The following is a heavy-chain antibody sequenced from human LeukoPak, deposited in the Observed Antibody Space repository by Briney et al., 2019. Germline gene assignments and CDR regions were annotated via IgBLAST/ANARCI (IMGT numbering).Heavy chain of an antibody. V-gene: IGHV3-23*01. CDR2: LSGSGGST. CDR1: GFTFSSDA. Sequence: GGSLRLSCAAFGFTFSSDAMSWVRQAPGKGLEWGSALSGSGGSTYYADSVKGRFTISRDNSKNTLYLQMNRLRDEDTAVYYCAKLAMVLRFLEWSPPGYWGQGTLVTVSS. CDR3: AKLAMVLRFLEWSPPGY. J-gene: IGHJ4*02. D-gene: IGHD3-3*01.